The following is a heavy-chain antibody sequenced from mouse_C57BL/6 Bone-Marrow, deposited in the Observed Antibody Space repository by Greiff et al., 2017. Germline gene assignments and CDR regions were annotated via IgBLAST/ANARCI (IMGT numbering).Heavy chain of an antibody. Sequence: VQLQQSGTVLARPGASVKMSCKTSGYTFTSYWMHWVKQRPGQGLEWIGAIYPGNSDTSYNQKFKGKAKLTAVTSASTAYMELGSLTNEDYAVYYCTREFGYYGSSYVYWYFDVWGTGTTVTVSS. CDR3: TREFGYYGSSYVYWYFDV. D-gene: IGHD1-1*01. CDR2: IYPGNSDT. CDR1: GYTFTSYW. J-gene: IGHJ1*03. V-gene: IGHV1-5*01.